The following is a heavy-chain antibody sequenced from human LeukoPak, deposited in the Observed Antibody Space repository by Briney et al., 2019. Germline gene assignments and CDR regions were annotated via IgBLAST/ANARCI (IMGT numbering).Heavy chain of an antibody. D-gene: IGHD2-2*01. Sequence: SETLSLTCAVYGGSFSGYYWSWIRQPPGKGLEWIGEINHSGSTNYNPSLKSRVTISVDTSKNQFSLKLSSVTAADTAVYSSARASHRLSEPFDYWGQGTLVTVSS. V-gene: IGHV4-34*01. CDR1: GGSFSGYY. J-gene: IGHJ4*02. CDR3: ARASHRLSEPFDY. CDR2: INHSGST.